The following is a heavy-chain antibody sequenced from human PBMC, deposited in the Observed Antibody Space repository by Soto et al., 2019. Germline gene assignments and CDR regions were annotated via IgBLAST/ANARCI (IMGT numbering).Heavy chain of an antibody. D-gene: IGHD1-20*01. Sequence: SETLSLTCTVSGCSIRTSSYYWGWIRQPPGKGLEWIGNIYYGGNTYYNPSLKSRVTISVVTSKNLFSLNLNSVTAADTAVYYCARQTPNWNDRGWFDPWGQGTLVTVSS. CDR2: IYYGGNT. V-gene: IGHV4-39*01. J-gene: IGHJ5*02. CDR3: ARQTPNWNDRGWFDP. CDR1: GCSIRTSSYY.